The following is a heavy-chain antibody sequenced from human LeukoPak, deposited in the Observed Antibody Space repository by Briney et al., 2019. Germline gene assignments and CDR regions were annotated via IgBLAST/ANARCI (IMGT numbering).Heavy chain of an antibody. CDR1: GFTFSSYE. CDR3: ARDLLLWFGELLSDYYYYGMDV. V-gene: IGHV3-48*03. D-gene: IGHD3-10*01. Sequence: PGGSLLLSCAASGFTFSSYEMNWVRQAPGKGLEWVSYISSSGSTIYYADSVKGRFTISRDNAKNSLYLQMNSLRAEDTAVYYCARDLLLWFGELLSDYYYYGMDVWGQGTTVTVSS. J-gene: IGHJ6*02. CDR2: ISSSGSTI.